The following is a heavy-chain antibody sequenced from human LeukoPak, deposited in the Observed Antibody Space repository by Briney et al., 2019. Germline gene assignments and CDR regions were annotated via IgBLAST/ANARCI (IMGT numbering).Heavy chain of an antibody. CDR1: GGSITSNY. Sequence: SETLTLTCTVSGGSITSNYWSWIRQPPGKGLEYIGYIYYTGSTNYNPSLKSRVTISVDTSKNQFSLKMRFLTAADTAVYYCARGADYDTHSSYFDPWGQGTLVTVS. CDR2: IYYTGST. CDR3: ARGADYDTHSSYFDP. V-gene: IGHV4-59*01. J-gene: IGHJ5*02. D-gene: IGHD3-22*01.